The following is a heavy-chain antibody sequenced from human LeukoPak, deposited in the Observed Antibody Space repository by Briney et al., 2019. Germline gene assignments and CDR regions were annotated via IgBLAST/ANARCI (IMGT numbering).Heavy chain of an antibody. J-gene: IGHJ4*02. CDR2: IKQDGSEK. V-gene: IGHV3-7*01. CDR1: GFTFSSYW. Sequence: GGSLRLSCAASGFTFSSYWMSWVRQAPGKGLEWVANIKQDGSEKYYVDSVKGRFTISRDNAKNSLYLQMNSLRAEDTAVYYCARGATGTTGYYFDYWGQGTLVTVSS. D-gene: IGHD1/OR15-1a*01. CDR3: ARGATGTTGYYFDY.